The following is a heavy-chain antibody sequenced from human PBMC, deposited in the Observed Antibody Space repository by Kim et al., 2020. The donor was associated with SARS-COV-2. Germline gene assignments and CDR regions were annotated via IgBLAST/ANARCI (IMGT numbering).Heavy chain of an antibody. V-gene: IGHV3-7*01. J-gene: IGHJ4*02. CDR2: IKNDGNEK. CDR3: VKALGSRPEGY. D-gene: IGHD2-2*01. Sequence: GGSLRLSCAASGFTFSRSWMNWVRQTPGKGLEWVANIKNDGNEKNYVDSVKGRFTISRDNSENSVYLQMSSLRAEDTAVYYCVKALGSRPEGYWGQGTLVTVSS. CDR1: GFTFSRSW.